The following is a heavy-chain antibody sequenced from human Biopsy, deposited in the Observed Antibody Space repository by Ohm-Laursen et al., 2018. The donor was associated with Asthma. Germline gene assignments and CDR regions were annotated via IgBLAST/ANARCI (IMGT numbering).Heavy chain of an antibody. CDR3: AREKVIESRGFQNWFDP. CDR1: GFSFNSYG. D-gene: IGHD3-16*02. J-gene: IGHJ5*02. Sequence: SLRLSCTASGFSFNSYGMHWVRQAPGKGLEWVAVMSFDGRQTYYADSVKGRFTISRDNSKNRLYLEMASLRAEDTAVYYCAREKVIESRGFQNWFDPWGQGTLVHVSS. V-gene: IGHV3-30*03. CDR2: MSFDGRQT.